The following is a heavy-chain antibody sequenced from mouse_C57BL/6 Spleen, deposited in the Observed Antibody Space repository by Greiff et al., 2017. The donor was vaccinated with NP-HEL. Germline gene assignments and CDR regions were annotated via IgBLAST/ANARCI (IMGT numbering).Heavy chain of an antibody. D-gene: IGHD1-1*01. CDR2: INPSTGGT. CDR3: ARSGYYYGSSYVGNYFDY. Sequence: EVQLQQSGPELVKPGASVKISCKASGYSFTGYYMNWVKQSPEKSLEWIGEINPSTGGTTYNQKFKAKATLTVYKSSSTAYMQLKSLTSVDSAVYYCARSGYYYGSSYVGNYFDYWGQGTTLTVSS. V-gene: IGHV1-42*01. J-gene: IGHJ2*01. CDR1: GYSFTGYY.